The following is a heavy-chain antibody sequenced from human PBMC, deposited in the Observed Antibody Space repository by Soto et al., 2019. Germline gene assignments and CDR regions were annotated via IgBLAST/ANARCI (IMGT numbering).Heavy chain of an antibody. Sequence: QIRLEQSESEVKKPGASVRVSCKASGYTFTTYGFSWVRQAPGQGLEWMGWVSAYNGETRLAERFQGRVTMTTDTATATGYLDLGSLRTDDTAVYYCVETWPLGACDKPELYKYGLDVWGQGTTIIVSS. J-gene: IGHJ6*02. V-gene: IGHV1-18*04. CDR2: VSAYNGET. CDR1: GYTFTTYG. CDR3: VETWPLGACDKPELYKYGLDV. D-gene: IGHD2-21*02.